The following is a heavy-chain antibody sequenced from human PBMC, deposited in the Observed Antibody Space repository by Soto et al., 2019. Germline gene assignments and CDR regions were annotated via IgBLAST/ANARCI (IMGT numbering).Heavy chain of an antibody. CDR2: IRSKANSYAT. V-gene: IGHV3-73*01. D-gene: IGHD1-26*01. CDR3: NRLGVGATADY. Sequence: LXLSCAASGFTFSGSAMHWFRQASGKGLEWVGRIRSKANSYATAYAASVKGRFTISRDDSKNTAYLQMNSLKTEDTAVYYCNRLGVGATADYWGQGTLVTASS. J-gene: IGHJ4*02. CDR1: GFTFSGSA.